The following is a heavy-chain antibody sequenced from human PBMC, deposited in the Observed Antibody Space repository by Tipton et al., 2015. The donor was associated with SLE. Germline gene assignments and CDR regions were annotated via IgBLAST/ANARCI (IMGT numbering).Heavy chain of an antibody. J-gene: IGHJ4*02. CDR2: ISGSGGST. V-gene: IGHV3-23*01. CDR3: ARHHYSNYVHDY. D-gene: IGHD4-11*01. Sequence: SLRLSCAASGFTFSSYAMSWVRQAPGKGLEWVSAISGSGGSTYYADSVKGRFTISRDNSKNTLYLQMNSLRAADTAVYYCARHHYSNYVHDYWGQGTLVTVSS. CDR1: GFTFSSYA.